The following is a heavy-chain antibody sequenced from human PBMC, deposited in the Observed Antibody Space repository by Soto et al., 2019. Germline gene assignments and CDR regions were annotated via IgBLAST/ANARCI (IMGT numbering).Heavy chain of an antibody. CDR3: AKDLRWLEDYYYGMDV. V-gene: IGHV3-30*18. Sequence: GGSLRLSCAASGFTFSNYGMHWVRQAPGKGLEWVAVISYDGSNKYYADSVKGRFTISRDNSKNTLSLQMNSLRAEDTAVYSCAKDLRWLEDYYYGMDVWGQGTTVTVSS. J-gene: IGHJ6*02. D-gene: IGHD2-15*01. CDR2: ISYDGSNK. CDR1: GFTFSNYG.